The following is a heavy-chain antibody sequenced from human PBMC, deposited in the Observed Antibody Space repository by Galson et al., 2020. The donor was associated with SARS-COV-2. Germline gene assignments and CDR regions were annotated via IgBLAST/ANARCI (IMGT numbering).Heavy chain of an antibody. CDR1: GGSISSGGYY. J-gene: IGHJ4*02. CDR3: ARLTKDPLFDY. D-gene: IGHD3-9*01. CDR2: IYYSGST. Sequence: ASETLSLTCTVSGGSISSGGYYWSWIRQHPGKGLEWIGYIYYSGSTYYNPSLKSQVTISVDTSKNQFSLKLSSVTAADTAVYYCARLTKDPLFDYWGQGTLVTVSS. V-gene: IGHV4-31*01.